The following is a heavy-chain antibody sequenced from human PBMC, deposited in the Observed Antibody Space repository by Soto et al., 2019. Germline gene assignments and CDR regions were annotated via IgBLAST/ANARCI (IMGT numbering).Heavy chain of an antibody. J-gene: IGHJ5*02. CDR1: GDRISSNSAA. D-gene: IGHD2-8*01. CDR3: ARDLGYCTNGVCPLLNWFDP. V-gene: IGHV6-1*01. Sequence: PSQTLSLTCAISGDRISSNSAAWNWIRQSPSRGLEWLGRTYYRSKWYNDYAVSVKSRITINPDTSKNQFSLQLNSVTPEDTAVYYCARDLGYCTNGVCPLLNWFDPWAQGTLV. CDR2: TYYRSKWYN.